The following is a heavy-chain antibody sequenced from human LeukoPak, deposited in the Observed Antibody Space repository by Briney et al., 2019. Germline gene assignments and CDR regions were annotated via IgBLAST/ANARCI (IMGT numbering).Heavy chain of an antibody. V-gene: IGHV1-69*10. CDR3: ARDDRYYYDSSGYYFD. CDR1: GGTFISYT. CDR2: IIPILGIA. Sequence: ASVKVSCKASGGTFISYTISWVRQAPGQGLEWMGRIIPILGIANYAQKFQGRVTITADKSTSTAYMELSSLRSEDTAEYYCARDDRYYYDSSGYYFDWGQGTLVTVSS. J-gene: IGHJ4*02. D-gene: IGHD3-22*01.